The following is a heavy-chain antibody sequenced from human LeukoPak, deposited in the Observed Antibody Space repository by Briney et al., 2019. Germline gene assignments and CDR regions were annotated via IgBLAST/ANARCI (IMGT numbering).Heavy chain of an antibody. CDR3: ARVIRGPAAIHYYYYYMDV. Sequence: GASVKVSCKASGYTFTGYYMHWVRQAPGQGLEWMGWINPNSGGTNYAQKFQGRVTMARDTSISTAYMELSRLRSDDTAVYYCARVIRGPAAIHYYYYYMDVWGKGTTVTVSS. CDR1: GYTFTGYY. D-gene: IGHD2-2*01. CDR2: INPNSGGT. V-gene: IGHV1-2*02. J-gene: IGHJ6*03.